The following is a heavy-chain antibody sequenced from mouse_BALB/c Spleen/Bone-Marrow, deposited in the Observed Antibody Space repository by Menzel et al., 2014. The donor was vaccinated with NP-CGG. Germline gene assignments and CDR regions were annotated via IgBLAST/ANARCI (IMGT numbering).Heavy chain of an antibody. CDR3: ARDKGRVFFDY. V-gene: IGHV7-3*02. CDR2: IRNKANGYTT. Sequence: DVKLQESGGGLVQPGGSLRLSCATSGFTFTDYYMNWVRQPPGKALEWLGFIRNKANGYTTEYSASVKGRFTISRDNSQNILYLQMNTLRAEDSATYYCARDKGRVFFDYWGQGTTLTASS. J-gene: IGHJ2*01. CDR1: GFTFTDYY.